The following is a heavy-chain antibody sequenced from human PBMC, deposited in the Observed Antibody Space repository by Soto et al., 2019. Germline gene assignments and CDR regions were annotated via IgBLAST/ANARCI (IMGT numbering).Heavy chain of an antibody. CDR2: IYWDDDK. D-gene: IGHD3-22*01. J-gene: IGHJ5*02. CDR1: GFSLSTSGVG. V-gene: IGHV2-5*02. CDR3: ALQNYYESSGYTNCFDP. Sequence: QITLKESGPTLVKPTQTLTLTCTFSGFSLSTSGVGVGWIRQPPGKALEWLALIYWDDDKRYSPCLKIRLTFTKDASNNQVVLTMTNMDPVDTATYYCALQNYYESSGYTNCFDPWGQGTLVTVAS.